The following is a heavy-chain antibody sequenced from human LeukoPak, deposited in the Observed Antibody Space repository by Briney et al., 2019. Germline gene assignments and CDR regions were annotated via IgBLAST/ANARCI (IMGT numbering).Heavy chain of an antibody. D-gene: IGHD6-25*01. CDR2: IYHTGST. V-gene: IGHV4-59*01. J-gene: IGHJ4*02. CDR3: ARRGRNSSGWQDYL. Sequence: PSETLSLTCTVSGGTISSYYWSWIRQPPGKGLEWIANIYHTGSTNYNPSLSSRVTISIDAAKNQFSLKLTSVTAADTAVYYCARRGRNSSGWQDYLWGQGTLVTVSS. CDR1: GGTISSYY.